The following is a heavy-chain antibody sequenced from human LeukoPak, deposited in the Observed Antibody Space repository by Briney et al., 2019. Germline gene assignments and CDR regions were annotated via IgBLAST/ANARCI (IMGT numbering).Heavy chain of an antibody. CDR2: IYYSGST. CDR1: GGSISSSPYY. Sequence: SETLPLTCTVSGGSISSSPYYWGWIRQPPGKGLEWIGSIYYSGSTYYNPSLKSRVTISVDTSNNQFSLKLSSVTAADTAVYYCARDGSSWVFDYWGQGTLVTVSS. D-gene: IGHD6-13*01. V-gene: IGHV4-39*07. J-gene: IGHJ4*02. CDR3: ARDGSSWVFDY.